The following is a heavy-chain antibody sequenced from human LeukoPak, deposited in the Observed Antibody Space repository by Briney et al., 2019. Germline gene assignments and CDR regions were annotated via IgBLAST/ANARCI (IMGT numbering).Heavy chain of an antibody. V-gene: IGHV3-23*01. CDR1: GFTFSSYA. D-gene: IGHD5-18*01. CDR2: ISGSGDST. Sequence: ETGGSLRLSCAASGFTFSSYAMNWVRQAPGKGLEWVSTISGSGDSTYYADSVKGRFTISRDNSKNTLYLQMNSLRAEDTAVYYCARDRGYSCGYWGQGTPVTVSS. J-gene: IGHJ4*02. CDR3: ARDRGYSCGY.